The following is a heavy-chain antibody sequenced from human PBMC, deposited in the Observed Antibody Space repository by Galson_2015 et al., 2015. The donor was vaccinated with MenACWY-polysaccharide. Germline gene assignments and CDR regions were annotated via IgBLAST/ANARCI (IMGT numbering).Heavy chain of an antibody. V-gene: IGHV3-33*08. J-gene: IGHJ3*02. Sequence: SLRLSCAASGFTFSSYWMHWVRQAPGKGLEWVAVIQYDGSKIIYAESVKGRFTISRDNSKNTLFLEMNSLGAEDTAVYYCAREGSRIVFHAFDTWGQGTMVTVSS. CDR3: AREGSRIVFHAFDT. D-gene: IGHD6-13*01. CDR1: GFTFSSYW. CDR2: IQYDGSKI.